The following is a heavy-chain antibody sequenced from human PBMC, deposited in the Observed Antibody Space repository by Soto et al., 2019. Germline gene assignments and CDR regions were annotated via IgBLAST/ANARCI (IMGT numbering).Heavy chain of an antibody. CDR2: INHSGST. J-gene: IGHJ5*02. CDR1: GGSFSGYY. V-gene: IGHV4-34*01. D-gene: IGHD6-6*01. CDR3: ARDWAIWYSSSSRYNWFDP. Sequence: SETLSLTCAVYGGSFSGYYWSWIRQPPGKGLEWIGEINHSGSTNYNPSLKSRVTISVDTSKNQFSLELSSLRSEDTAVYYCARDWAIWYSSSSRYNWFDPWGQGTLVTVSS.